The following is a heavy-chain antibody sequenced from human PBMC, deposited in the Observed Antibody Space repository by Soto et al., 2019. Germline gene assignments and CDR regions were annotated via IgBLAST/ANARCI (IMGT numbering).Heavy chain of an antibody. V-gene: IGHV1-46*01. CDR2: INPSGGST. D-gene: IGHD3-22*01. J-gene: IGHJ4*02. CDR3: ARDLRTTMIRGGAYYFDY. Sequence: ASVKVSCKASGYTFTSYYMHWVRQAPGQGLEWMGIINPSGGSTSYAQKFQGRVTMTRDTSTSTVYMELSSLRSEDTAVYYCARDLRTTMIRGGAYYFDYWGQGTLVTVSS. CDR1: GYTFTSYY.